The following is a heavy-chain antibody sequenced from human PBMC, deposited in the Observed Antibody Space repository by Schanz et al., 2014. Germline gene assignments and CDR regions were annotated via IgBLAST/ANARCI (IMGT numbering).Heavy chain of an antibody. CDR1: GFTFSNYV. CDR2: IGTSGGT. D-gene: IGHD1-1*01. V-gene: IGHV3-23*04. Sequence: EVQLVESGGGLVQPGGSLRLSCAASGFTFSNYVMSWVRQAPGKGLEWVSTIGTSGGTNYAESVKGRFTISRDNSKNTLYLQMNSLRAEDTALYYCARDRRNADLDYWGQGTLVTVSS. J-gene: IGHJ4*02. CDR3: ARDRRNADLDY.